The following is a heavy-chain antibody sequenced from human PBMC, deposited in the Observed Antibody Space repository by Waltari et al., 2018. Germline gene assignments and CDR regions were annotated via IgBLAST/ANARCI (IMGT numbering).Heavy chain of an antibody. D-gene: IGHD3-22*01. CDR1: GSSISCGYY. V-gene: IGHV4-38-2*02. Sequence: QVQLQESGSGLVKPSETLSLLRAVSGSSISCGYYWGRFRLPTGKGPEWIGSIYHCRSTYNNPTLKSRVTIAVDTSKNQFSLKLSSVTAADTAVYYCARDLGYYDSSGYYSTPTDYWGQGTLVTVSS. J-gene: IGHJ4*02. CDR3: ARDLGYYDSSGYYSTPTDY. CDR2: IYHCRST.